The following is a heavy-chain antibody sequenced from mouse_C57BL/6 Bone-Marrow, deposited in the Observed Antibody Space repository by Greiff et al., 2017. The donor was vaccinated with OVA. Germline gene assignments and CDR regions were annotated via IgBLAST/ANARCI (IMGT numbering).Heavy chain of an antibody. Sequence: VQRVESGPGLVQPSQSLSITCTVSGFSLTSYGVHWVRQSPGKGLEWLGVIWSGGSTDYNAAFISRLSISKDNSKSQVFFKMNSLQADDTAIYYCARKRTYDGYYAWFAYWGQGTLVTVSA. J-gene: IGHJ3*01. CDR1: GFSLTSYG. V-gene: IGHV2-2*01. D-gene: IGHD2-3*01. CDR3: ARKRTYDGYYAWFAY. CDR2: IWSGGST.